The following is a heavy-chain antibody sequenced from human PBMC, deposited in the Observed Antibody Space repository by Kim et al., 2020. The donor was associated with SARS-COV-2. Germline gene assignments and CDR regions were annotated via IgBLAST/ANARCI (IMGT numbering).Heavy chain of an antibody. J-gene: IGHJ4*02. V-gene: IGHV3-23*01. Sequence: GGSLRLSCAASGFTFSSYAMSWVRQAPGKGLEWVSAISGSRGSTYYADSVKGPFTISRDNSKNTLYLQMNSLRAEDTAVYYCAKASITMIVVAPDYWGQGTLVTVSS. D-gene: IGHD3-22*01. CDR2: ISGSRGST. CDR3: AKASITMIVVAPDY. CDR1: GFTFSSYA.